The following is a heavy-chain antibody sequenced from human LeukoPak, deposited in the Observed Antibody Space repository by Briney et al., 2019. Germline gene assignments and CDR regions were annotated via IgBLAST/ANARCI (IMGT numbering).Heavy chain of an antibody. CDR1: GGSISSGDYY. J-gene: IGHJ4*02. D-gene: IGHD3-16*02. Sequence: PSETLSLTCTVSGGSISSGDYYWGWIRQPPGKGLEWIGYIYYSGSTYYNPSLKSRVTISVDTSKNQFSLKLSSVTAADTAVYYCARGDYVWGSYRQRPYYFDYWGQGTLVTVSS. V-gene: IGHV4-30-4*01. CDR3: ARGDYVWGSYRQRPYYFDY. CDR2: IYYSGST.